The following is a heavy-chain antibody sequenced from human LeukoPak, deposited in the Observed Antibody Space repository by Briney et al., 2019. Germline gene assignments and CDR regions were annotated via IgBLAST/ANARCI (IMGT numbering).Heavy chain of an antibody. V-gene: IGHV3-23*01. Sequence: GGSLRLSCAASGFTFSSYAMSWVRQAPGKGLEWVSAISGSGGSTYYADSVKGRFTISRDNSKNTLYLQMNSLRAEDTAVYYCGKDEIAARVAVAGYDYWGQGTLVTVSS. CDR1: GFTFSSYA. CDR2: ISGSGGST. CDR3: GKDEIAARVAVAGYDY. J-gene: IGHJ4*02. D-gene: IGHD6-19*01.